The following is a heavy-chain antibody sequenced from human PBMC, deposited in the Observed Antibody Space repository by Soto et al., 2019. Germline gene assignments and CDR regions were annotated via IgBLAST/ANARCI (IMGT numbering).Heavy chain of an antibody. CDR2: IYYSGST. J-gene: IGHJ3*02. D-gene: IGHD2-15*01. CDR3: ARSDDCSGGSCYGPFDI. CDR1: CGSISIGGYY. V-gene: IGHV4-31*03. Sequence: LXLTCTVSCGSISIGGYYWSWIRQHPGKGLEWIGYIYYSGSTYYNPSLKSRVTISVDTSKNQFSLKLSSVTAADTAVYYCARSDDCSGGSCYGPFDIWGQGTMVTVSS.